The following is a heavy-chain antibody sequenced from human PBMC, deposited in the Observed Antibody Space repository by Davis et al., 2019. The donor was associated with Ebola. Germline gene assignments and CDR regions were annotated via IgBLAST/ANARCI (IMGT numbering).Heavy chain of an antibody. Sequence: GESLKISCKGSGYSFTSYWIGWVRQMPGKGLEWMGIIYPGDSDTRYSPSFQGQVTISADKSISTAYLQWSSLKASDTAMYYCARLWYRTGEWDWFDPWGQGTLVTVSS. CDR1: GYSFTSYW. V-gene: IGHV5-51*01. CDR2: IYPGDSDT. J-gene: IGHJ5*02. D-gene: IGHD3-10*01. CDR3: ARLWYRTGEWDWFDP.